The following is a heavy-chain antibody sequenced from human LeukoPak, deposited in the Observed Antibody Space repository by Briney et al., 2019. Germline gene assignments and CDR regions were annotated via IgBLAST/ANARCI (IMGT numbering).Heavy chain of an antibody. J-gene: IGHJ3*02. V-gene: IGHV3-9*01. D-gene: IGHD1-26*01. CDR2: ISWNSGSI. CDR1: GFTFDDYA. Sequence: GGSLRLSCAASGFTFDDYAMHWVRQAPGKGLEWVSGISWNSGSIGYADSVKGRFTISRDNAKNSLYLQMNSLRAEDTALYYCAKDIRGSYSDAFDIWGQGTMVTVSS. CDR3: AKDIRGSYSDAFDI.